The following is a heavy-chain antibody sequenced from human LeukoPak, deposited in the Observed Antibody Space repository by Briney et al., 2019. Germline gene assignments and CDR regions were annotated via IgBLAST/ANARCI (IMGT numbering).Heavy chain of an antibody. CDR3: ARAHYGSGSYPLDY. V-gene: IGHV4-59*01. D-gene: IGHD3-10*01. CDR1: GGSISSYY. Sequence: SETLSLTCTVSGGSISSYYWSWIRQPPGKGLEWIGYIYYSGSTNYNPSLKSRVTISVDTSKNQFSLKLSSVTAADTAVYYCARAHYGSGSYPLDYWGQGTLVTVSS. CDR2: IYYSGST. J-gene: IGHJ4*02.